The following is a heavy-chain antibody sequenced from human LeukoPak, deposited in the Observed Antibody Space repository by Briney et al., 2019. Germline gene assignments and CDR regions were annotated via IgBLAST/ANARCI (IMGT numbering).Heavy chain of an antibody. CDR2: ISWNSGSI. J-gene: IGHJ3*02. CDR1: GFTFDDYA. CDR3: AKEIQSFVAGQVAFDI. D-gene: IGHD6-19*01. Sequence: GGSLRLSCAASGFTFDDYAMHWVRHAPGKGLEWVSGISWNSGSIGYADSVKGRFTISRDNAKNSLYLQMNSLRAEDTALYYCAKEIQSFVAGQVAFDIWGQGTMVTVPS. V-gene: IGHV3-9*01.